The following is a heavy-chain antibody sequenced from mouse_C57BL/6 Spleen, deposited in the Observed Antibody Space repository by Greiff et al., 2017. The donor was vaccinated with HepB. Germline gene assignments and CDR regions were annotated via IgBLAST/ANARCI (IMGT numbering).Heavy chain of an antibody. Sequence: QVQLQQSGPELVKPGASVKISCKASGYAFSSSWMNWVKQRPGKGLEWIGRIYPGDGDTNYNGKFKGKATLTADKSSSTAYMQLSSLTSEDSAVYFCARQGFPYDYNYFDYWGQGTTLTVSS. V-gene: IGHV1-82*01. D-gene: IGHD2-4*01. J-gene: IGHJ2*01. CDR1: GYAFSSSW. CDR2: IYPGDGDT. CDR3: ARQGFPYDYNYFDY.